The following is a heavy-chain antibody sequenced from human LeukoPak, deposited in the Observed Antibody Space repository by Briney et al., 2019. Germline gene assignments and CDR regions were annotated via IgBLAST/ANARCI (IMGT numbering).Heavy chain of an antibody. J-gene: IGHJ4*02. CDR1: GFTFTSSW. CDR3: VKVATLDD. Sequence: GGSLRLSCAASGFTFTSSWMSWVRQAPGKGLEWVSGITDSGTTTYYADSVKGRFTISRDNSKNTLYLEMNSLRAEDTAVYYCVKVATLDDWGQGTLVTVSS. D-gene: IGHD2-15*01. V-gene: IGHV3-23*01. CDR2: ITDSGTTT.